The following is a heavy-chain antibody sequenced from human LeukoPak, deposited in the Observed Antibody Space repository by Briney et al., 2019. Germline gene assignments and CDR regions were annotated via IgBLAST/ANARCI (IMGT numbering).Heavy chain of an antibody. CDR2: IRYDGSNK. D-gene: IGHD3-10*01. V-gene: IGHV3-30*02. J-gene: IGHJ5*02. CDR3: ARFMIREVTADNWFDP. CDR1: GFTFSSYG. Sequence: PGGSLRLSCAASGFTFSSYGMHWVRQAPGKGLEWVAFIRYDGSNKYYADSVKGRFTISRDNSKNTLYLQMNSLRAEDTAVYYCARFMIREVTADNWFDPWGQGTLVTVSS.